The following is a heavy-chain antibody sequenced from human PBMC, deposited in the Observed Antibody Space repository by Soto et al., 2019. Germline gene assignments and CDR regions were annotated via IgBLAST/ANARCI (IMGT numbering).Heavy chain of an antibody. CDR1: GFTFSRYS. Sequence: GSLRLSCAASGFTFSRYSMNWVRQAPGKGLEWVSSISSISSYIYYADSVKGRFTISRDNAKNSLYLQMNSLRAEDTAVYYCARALYYYDSSGYYGSWGQGTLVTVSS. D-gene: IGHD3-22*01. J-gene: IGHJ5*02. CDR3: ARALYYYDSSGYYGS. CDR2: ISSISSYI. V-gene: IGHV3-21*01.